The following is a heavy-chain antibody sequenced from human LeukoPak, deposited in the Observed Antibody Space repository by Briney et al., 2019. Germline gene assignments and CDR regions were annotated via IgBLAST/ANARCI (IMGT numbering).Heavy chain of an antibody. CDR2: MNPNSGNT. Sequence: ASVRVSCKASGYTFTGYYMHWVRQATGQGLEWMGWMNPNSGNTGYAQKFQGRVTMTRNTSISTAYMELSSLRSEDTAVYYCARSDGGYFDYWGQGTLVTVSS. D-gene: IGHD4-17*01. CDR1: GYTFTGYY. V-gene: IGHV1-8*02. CDR3: ARSDGGYFDY. J-gene: IGHJ4*02.